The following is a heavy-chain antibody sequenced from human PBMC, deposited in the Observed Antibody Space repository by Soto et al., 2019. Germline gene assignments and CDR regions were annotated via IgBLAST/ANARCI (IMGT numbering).Heavy chain of an antibody. J-gene: IGHJ5*02. CDR3: ARDARAIFDP. CDR2: INPSGGST. V-gene: IGHV1-46*01. Sequence: GASVKVSCTASGYTFTSYYMHWVRQAPGQGLEWMGIINPSGGSTSYAQKFQGRVTMTRDTSTSTVYMELSSLRSEDTAVEDCARDARAIFDPWVQGTLVTVYS. CDR1: GYTFTSYY.